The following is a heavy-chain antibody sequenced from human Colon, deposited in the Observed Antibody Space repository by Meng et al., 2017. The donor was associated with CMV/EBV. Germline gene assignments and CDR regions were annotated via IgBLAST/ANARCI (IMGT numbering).Heavy chain of an antibody. CDR2: IYYSGST. CDR1: GGSIRSSSYS. J-gene: IGHJ5*02. D-gene: IGHD1-26*01. Sequence: GGSIRSSSYSWGWIRQPPGKGLEWIGSIYYSGSTYYNPSLKSRVTISVDTSKNQFSLKLSSVTAADTAVYYCARDADSGSSLDWFDPWGQGTLVTVSS. CDR3: ARDADSGSSLDWFDP. V-gene: IGHV4-39*07.